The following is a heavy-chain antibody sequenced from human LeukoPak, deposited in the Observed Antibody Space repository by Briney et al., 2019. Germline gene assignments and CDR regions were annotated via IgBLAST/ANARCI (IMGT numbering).Heavy chain of an antibody. Sequence: SETLSLTCTVSGGSFSSSSYYWGWIRQPPGKGLEWIGSIYYSGSTYYNPSLKSRVTISVDTSKNQFSLKLSSVTAADTAVYYCARTFQRAFDYWGQGTLVTVSS. CDR2: IYYSGST. CDR1: GGSFSSSSYY. CDR3: ARTFQRAFDY. D-gene: IGHD3-3*02. V-gene: IGHV4-39*01. J-gene: IGHJ4*02.